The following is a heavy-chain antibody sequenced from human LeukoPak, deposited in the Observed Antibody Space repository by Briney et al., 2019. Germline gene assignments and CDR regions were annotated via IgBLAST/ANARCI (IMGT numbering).Heavy chain of an antibody. CDR1: GFTVSSNY. CDR2: IYSGGST. J-gene: IGHJ6*02. V-gene: IGHV3-53*01. D-gene: IGHD1-1*01. Sequence: GGSLRLSCAASGFTVSSNYMSWVRQAPGKGLEWVSVIYSGGSTYYADSVKGRFTISRDNSKNTPYLQMNSLRAEDTAVYYCSRTTSYYGMDVWGQGTTVTVSS. CDR3: SRTTSYYGMDV.